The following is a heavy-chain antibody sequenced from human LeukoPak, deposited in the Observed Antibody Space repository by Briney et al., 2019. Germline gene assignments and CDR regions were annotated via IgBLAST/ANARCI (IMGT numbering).Heavy chain of an antibody. CDR3: AREPAYYCDSSGYWVAFDI. V-gene: IGHV4-59*01. CDR1: GGSISSYY. J-gene: IGHJ3*02. Sequence: PSETLSLTCTVSGGSISSYYWSWIRQPPGKGLEWMGYIYYSGSTNYNPSLKSRVTISVDTSKNQFSLKLSSVPAADTAVYYCAREPAYYCDSSGYWVAFDIWGQGTMVTVSS. D-gene: IGHD3-22*01. CDR2: IYYSGST.